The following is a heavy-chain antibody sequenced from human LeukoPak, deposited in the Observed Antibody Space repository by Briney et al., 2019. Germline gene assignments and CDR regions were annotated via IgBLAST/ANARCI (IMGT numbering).Heavy chain of an antibody. CDR3: ARGRFSHGFDI. CDR1: GFTFSNYW. CDR2: INYDGTDT. J-gene: IGHJ3*02. D-gene: IGHD3-3*01. V-gene: IGHV3-74*01. Sequence: GGSLRLSCVASGFTFSNYWIHWVRQVPGKGLVWVSHINYDGTDTIYAKSVKGRFTVSRDNGKNTVYLQMNSLRAEDTAVYYCARGRFSHGFDIWAKGQWSPSLQ.